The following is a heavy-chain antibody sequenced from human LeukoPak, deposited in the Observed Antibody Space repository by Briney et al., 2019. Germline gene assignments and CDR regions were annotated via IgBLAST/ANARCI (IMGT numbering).Heavy chain of an antibody. Sequence: ASVKGSCKVSGYTLTELSMHWVRQAPGKGLEWMGGFDPDDGETNYAQKFQGRVTMTEDTSTDTAYMERSSLRSEDTAVYYCARERIVVVQAAMGYWGQGTLVTVSS. CDR2: FDPDDGET. D-gene: IGHD2-2*01. V-gene: IGHV1-24*01. J-gene: IGHJ4*02. CDR1: GYTLTELS. CDR3: ARERIVVVQAAMGY.